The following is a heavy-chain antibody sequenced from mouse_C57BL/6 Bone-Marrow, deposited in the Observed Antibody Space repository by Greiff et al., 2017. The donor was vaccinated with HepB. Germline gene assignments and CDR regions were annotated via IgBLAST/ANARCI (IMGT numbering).Heavy chain of an antibody. V-gene: IGHV1-82*01. Sequence: QVQLQQSGPELVKPGASVKISCKASGYAFSSSWMNWVKQRPGKGLEWIGRIYPGDGDTNYNGKFKGKATLTADKSSSTACMQLSSLTSEDSAVYFCAGRRYYGSSYAFYAMDYWGQGTSVTVSS. CDR2: IYPGDGDT. CDR1: GYAFSSSW. J-gene: IGHJ4*01. CDR3: AGRRYYGSSYAFYAMDY. D-gene: IGHD1-1*01.